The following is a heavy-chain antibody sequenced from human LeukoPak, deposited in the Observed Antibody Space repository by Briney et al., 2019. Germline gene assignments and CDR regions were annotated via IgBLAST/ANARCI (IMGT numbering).Heavy chain of an antibody. CDR3: AKALSLSYQLLYTHAFDT. D-gene: IGHD2-2*02. Sequence: GGSLRLSCAASGFTFSDYWMSWVRQSPGKGLEWVATIKQDGSVKYYVDSVKGQFIISRDNAKNSLYPQMSSLRAGDTALNYCAKALSLSYQLLYTHAFDTWGQGTMVTVSS. V-gene: IGHV3-7*03. J-gene: IGHJ3*02. CDR2: IKQDGSVK. CDR1: GFTFSDYW.